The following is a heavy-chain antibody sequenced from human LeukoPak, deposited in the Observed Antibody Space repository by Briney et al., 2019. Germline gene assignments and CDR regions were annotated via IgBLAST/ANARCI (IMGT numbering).Heavy chain of an antibody. Sequence: SETLSLTCAVYGGSFSGYYWSWIRQPPGKGLEWIGEINHSGSTNYNPSLKSRVTISVDTSKNQFSLKLSSVTAADTAVYYCARDSRSTAMTRSYAFDIWGQGTMVTVSS. D-gene: IGHD5-18*01. CDR3: ARDSRSTAMTRSYAFDI. V-gene: IGHV4-34*01. CDR1: GGSFSGYY. CDR2: INHSGST. J-gene: IGHJ3*02.